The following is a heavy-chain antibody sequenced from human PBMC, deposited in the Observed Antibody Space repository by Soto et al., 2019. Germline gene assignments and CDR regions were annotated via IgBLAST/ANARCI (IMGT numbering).Heavy chain of an antibody. V-gene: IGHV3-21*01. D-gene: IGHD2-15*01. Sequence: EVQLVESGGGLVKPGGSLRLSCAASGFTFSSYSMNWVRQAPGKGLEWVSSISSSNSYIYYADSVKGRFTISRDNAKNSLYLQMNSLRAEDTAVYYCATRLGYCSGGSCYYYYMDVWGKGTTVTVSS. CDR1: GFTFSSYS. CDR3: ATRLGYCSGGSCYYYYMDV. CDR2: ISSSNSYI. J-gene: IGHJ6*03.